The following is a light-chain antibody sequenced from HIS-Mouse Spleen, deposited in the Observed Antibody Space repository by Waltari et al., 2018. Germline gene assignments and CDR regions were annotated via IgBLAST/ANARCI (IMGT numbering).Light chain of an antibody. CDR3: QSYDSSLSGVV. Sequence: QSVLTQPPSVSGAPGQRVTIAYTGSSSNIGAGHDVHWYQHLPGTAPKLLISGNSNRPSGVPDRFSGSKSGTSASLAITGLQAEDEADYYCQSYDSSLSGVVFGGGTKLTVL. V-gene: IGLV1-40*01. CDR1: SSNIGAGHD. CDR2: GNS. J-gene: IGLJ2*01.